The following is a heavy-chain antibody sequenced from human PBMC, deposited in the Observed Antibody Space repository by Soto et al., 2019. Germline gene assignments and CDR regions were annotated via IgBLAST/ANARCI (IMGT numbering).Heavy chain of an antibody. CDR3: ARVGYYGRGGVDI. CDR1: GGSISSYY. Sequence: SETLSLTCTVSGGSISSYYWSWIRQPPGRGLEWIGYIYYSGSTYYNPSLKSRVTISVDTSKNQFSLKLSSVTAADTAVYYCARVGYYGRGGVDIWGQGTMVTVSS. J-gene: IGHJ3*02. D-gene: IGHD3-10*01. V-gene: IGHV4-59*12. CDR2: IYYSGST.